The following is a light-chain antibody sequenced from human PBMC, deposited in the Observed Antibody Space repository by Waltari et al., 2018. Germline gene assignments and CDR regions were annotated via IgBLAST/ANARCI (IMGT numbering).Light chain of an antibody. Sequence: WSHHSPGKAPGCLIYDVTEPPSGVPVRFSGAKSGNTSSLTISGLQAEDDADYFCCSYAGSYILVFGGGTKLTVL. CDR2: DVT. J-gene: IGLJ2*01. CDR3: CSYAGSYILV. V-gene: IGLV2-11*01.